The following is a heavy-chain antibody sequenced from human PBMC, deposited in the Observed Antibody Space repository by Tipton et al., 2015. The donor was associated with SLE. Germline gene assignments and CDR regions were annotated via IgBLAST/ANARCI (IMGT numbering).Heavy chain of an antibody. CDR1: GGSFSGYY. D-gene: IGHD1/OR15-1a*01. J-gene: IGHJ6*02. CDR3: ARVGTGTPYYYYGMDV. CDR2: INHSGST. Sequence: GLVKPSETLSLTCAVYGGSFSGYYWSWIRQPPGKGLEWIGEINHSGSTNYNPSLKSRVTISVDTSKNQFSLQLNSVTPEDTAVYYCARVGTGTPYYYYGMDVWGQGTTVTVSS. V-gene: IGHV4-34*01.